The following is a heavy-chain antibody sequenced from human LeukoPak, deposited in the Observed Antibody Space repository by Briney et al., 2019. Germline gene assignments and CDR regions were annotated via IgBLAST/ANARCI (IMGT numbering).Heavy chain of an antibody. D-gene: IGHD2-2*01. CDR2: IYYSGST. CDR1: GGSISSYY. CDR3: ARGVIVVVPAANAYYFDY. V-gene: IGHV4-59*01. J-gene: IGHJ4*02. Sequence: NPSETLSLTCTVSGGSISSYYWSWIRQPPGKGLEWIGYIYYSGSTNYNPSLKSRVTISVDTSKNQFSLKLSSVTAADTAVYYCARGVIVVVPAANAYYFDYWGQGTLVTASS.